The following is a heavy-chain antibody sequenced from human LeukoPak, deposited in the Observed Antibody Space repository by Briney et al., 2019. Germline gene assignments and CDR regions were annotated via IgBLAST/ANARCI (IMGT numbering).Heavy chain of an antibody. CDR2: IRYDGTNK. D-gene: IGHD3-22*01. CDR1: GFTFSNYG. Sequence: GGSLRLSCAASGFTFSNYGMHWVRQAPGKGLEWVAFIRYDGTNKFYGDSVKGRFTISRDNSKNTLDLQMNSLRTEDTAVYYCAKEDGYYDSCLWPWGPGTLVTVSS. V-gene: IGHV3-30*02. CDR3: AKEDGYYDSCLWP. J-gene: IGHJ5*02.